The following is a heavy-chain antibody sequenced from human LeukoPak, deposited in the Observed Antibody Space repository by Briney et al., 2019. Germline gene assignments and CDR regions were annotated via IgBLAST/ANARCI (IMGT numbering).Heavy chain of an antibody. CDR2: ISAYNGNT. CDR3: TGKDWNDVGDY. D-gene: IGHD1-1*01. CDR1: GYTFTSYG. J-gene: IGHJ4*02. V-gene: IGHV1-18*01. Sequence: VASVKVSCKASGYTFTSYGISWVRQAPGQGLEWMGWISAYNGNTNYAQKIQGRVTMTTDTSTSTAYMELRSLRSDDTAVYYCTGKDWNDVGDYWGQGTLVTVSS.